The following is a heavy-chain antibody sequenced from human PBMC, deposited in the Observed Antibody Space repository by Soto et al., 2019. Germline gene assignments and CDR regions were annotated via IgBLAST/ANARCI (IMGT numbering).Heavy chain of an antibody. CDR3: ARGRNGVVPGHYYYYYMDV. V-gene: IGHV4-34*01. CDR1: GGSFSGYY. D-gene: IGHD2-2*01. CDR2: INHSGST. J-gene: IGHJ6*03. Sequence: SETLSLTCAVYGGSFSGYYWSWIRQPPGKGLEWIGEINHSGSTNYNPSLKSRVTISVDTSKNQFSLKLSSVTAADTAVYYCARGRNGVVPGHYYYYYMDVWGKGTTVTVSS.